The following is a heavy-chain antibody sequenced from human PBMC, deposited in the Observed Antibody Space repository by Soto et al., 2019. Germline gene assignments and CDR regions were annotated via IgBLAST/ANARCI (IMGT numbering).Heavy chain of an antibody. J-gene: IGHJ5*02. Sequence: SETLSLTCTVSGASISGYYWSWIRKSAGKGLEWIGRIYATGTTDYNPSLKSRVMMSVDMSKKQFSLTLRSVTAADTAMYYCVRDGTKNLRDRFDPWGRGILVTVSS. CDR2: IYATGTT. CDR1: GASISGYY. D-gene: IGHD1-1*01. V-gene: IGHV4-4*07. CDR3: VRDGTKNLRDRFDP.